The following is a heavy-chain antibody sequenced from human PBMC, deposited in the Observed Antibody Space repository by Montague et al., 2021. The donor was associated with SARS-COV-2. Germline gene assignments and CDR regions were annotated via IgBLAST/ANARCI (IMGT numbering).Heavy chain of an antibody. J-gene: IGHJ4*02. Sequence: SATLSLTCTVSGASISGYFWSWIRQPAGKGLEWIGRIYTSGTTNYNPSLRSRVTMSVDTFRNQFSLKVNSVTAADTAVYYCARVYYLGNGDFFDYWGQGTLVTVSS. D-gene: IGHD3-10*01. V-gene: IGHV4-4*07. CDR3: ARVYYLGNGDFFDY. CDR2: IYTSGTT. CDR1: GASISGYF.